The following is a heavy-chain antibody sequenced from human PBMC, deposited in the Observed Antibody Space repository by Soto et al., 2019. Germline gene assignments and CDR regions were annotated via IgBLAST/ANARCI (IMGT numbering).Heavy chain of an antibody. CDR2: IVPIFGTA. CDR3: ASGAGSTSYYYYYGMDV. D-gene: IGHD2-2*01. Sequence: ASVKVSCKASGGTFSSYAISWVRQAPGQGLEWMGGIVPIFGTANYAQKFQGRVTITADESTSTAYMELSSLRSEDTAVYYRASGAGSTSYYYYYGMDVWGQGTTVTVSS. CDR1: GGTFSSYA. V-gene: IGHV1-69*13. J-gene: IGHJ6*02.